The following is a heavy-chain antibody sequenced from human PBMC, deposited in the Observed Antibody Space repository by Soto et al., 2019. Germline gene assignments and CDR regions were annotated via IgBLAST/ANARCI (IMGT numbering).Heavy chain of an antibody. CDR1: GFTVSSNY. CDR3: ARVRPGGAKDY. D-gene: IGHD1-26*01. J-gene: IGHJ4*02. V-gene: IGHV3-53*01. CDR2: IYSGGST. Sequence: GSLSLSSADSGFTVSSNYMSWVRQAPGKGLEWVSVIYSGGSTYYADSVKGRFTISRDNSKNTLYLQMNSLRAEDTAVYYCARVRPGGAKDYWGQGTLVTVSS.